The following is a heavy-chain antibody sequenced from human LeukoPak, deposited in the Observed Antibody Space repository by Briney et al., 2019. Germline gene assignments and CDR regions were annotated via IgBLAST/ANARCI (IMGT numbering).Heavy chain of an antibody. V-gene: IGHV4-34*01. J-gene: IGHJ4*02. CDR3: ARTGGRIQLWLRAFDY. CDR2: INHSGST. CDR1: GGSFSGYY. Sequence: PSETLSLTCAVYGGSFSGYYWSRIRQPPGKGLEWIGEINHSGSTNYNPSLKSRVTISVDTSKNQFSLKLSSVTAADTAVYYCARTGGRIQLWLRAFDYWGQGTLVTVSS. D-gene: IGHD5-18*01.